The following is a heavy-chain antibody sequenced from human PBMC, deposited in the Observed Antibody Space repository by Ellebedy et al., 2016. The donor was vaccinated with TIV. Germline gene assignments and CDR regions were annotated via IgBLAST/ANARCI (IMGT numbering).Heavy chain of an antibody. J-gene: IGHJ5*02. CDR3: AAGNDGGWFDP. Sequence: AASVKVSCKASGCTFSSYPISWVRQAPGQGLEWMGRIIPILGIANYAQKFQGRVTITADKSTSIAYMELSSLRSEDTAVYYCAAGNDGGWFDPWGQGTLVTVFS. V-gene: IGHV1-69*02. CDR2: IIPILGIA. D-gene: IGHD1-1*01. CDR1: GCTFSSYP.